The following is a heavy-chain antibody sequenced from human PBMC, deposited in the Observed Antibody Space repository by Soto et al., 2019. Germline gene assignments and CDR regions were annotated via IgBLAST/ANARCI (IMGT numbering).Heavy chain of an antibody. CDR1: GGSITSANW. CDR2: ISHSGIT. V-gene: IGHV4-4*02. Sequence: PSETLSLTCAVSGGSITSANWWTWVRQPPGGGLEWIGEISHSGITNYKAYLKSRVTMSVDKTKNDVSLKLTSVTAADTAVYYCARVLRGWFDPWGQGTPVTVSS. CDR3: ARVLRGWFDP. J-gene: IGHJ5*02.